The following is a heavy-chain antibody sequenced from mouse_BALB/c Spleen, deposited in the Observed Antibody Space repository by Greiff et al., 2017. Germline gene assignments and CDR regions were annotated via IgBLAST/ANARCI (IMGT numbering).Heavy chain of an antibody. CDR2: ISYSGST. CDR1: GYSITSDYA. Sequence: VQLQQSGPGLVKPSQSLSLTCTVTGYSITSDYAWNWIRQFPGNKLEWMGYISYSGSTSYNPSLKSRISITRDTSKNQFFLQLNSVTTEDTATYYCARGGRYDAYYFDYWGQGTTLTVSS. V-gene: IGHV3-2*02. CDR3: ARGGRYDAYYFDY. D-gene: IGHD2-14*01. J-gene: IGHJ2*01.